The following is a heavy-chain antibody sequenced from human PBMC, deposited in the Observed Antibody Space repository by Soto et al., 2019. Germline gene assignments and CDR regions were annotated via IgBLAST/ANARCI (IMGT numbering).Heavy chain of an antibody. CDR3: ARGLRYSSSWLTCDY. CDR2: INPSDGST. CDR1: GYTFTTYF. D-gene: IGHD6-13*01. J-gene: IGHJ4*02. Sequence: QVQLVQSGAEVKKPGASVKVSCKASGYTFTTYFMHWVRQAPGQGLEWMGIINPSDGSTTYAQKFQGRVTMTRDTSTSTVYMELSSLRSEDTAQYYCARGLRYSSSWLTCDYWGQGTLVTVSS. V-gene: IGHV1-46*03.